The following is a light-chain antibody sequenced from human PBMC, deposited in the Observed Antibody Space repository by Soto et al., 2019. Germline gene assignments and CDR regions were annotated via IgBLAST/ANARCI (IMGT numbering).Light chain of an antibody. J-gene: IGKJ5*01. CDR2: GAS. CDR3: QQYGNFPYT. V-gene: IGKV3-20*01. Sequence: EIVMTQSPATLSVSPGGRATLSCSASQSVSSSYLAWYQQKPGQAPRLLIYGASSRATGVPDRVSGSGSGTDFTLTINRLEPEDFAVYYCQQYGNFPYTFGQGTRLEIK. CDR1: QSVSSSY.